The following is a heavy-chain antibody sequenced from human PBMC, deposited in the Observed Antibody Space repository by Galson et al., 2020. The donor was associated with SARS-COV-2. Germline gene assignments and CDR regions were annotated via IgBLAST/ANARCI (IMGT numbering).Heavy chain of an antibody. V-gene: IGHV4-38-2*02. D-gene: IGHD3-22*01. Sequence: SETLSLTCTVSGYSVSTTNYWGWVRQPPGRGPEWIGRVYPSGTTYYNPSLKSRVTISVDTSKNQFSLRRDSVTAADTALYYCARQGVKMIVLVTVPGWYFDLGGRGTLVTVSS. CDR2: VYPSGTT. CDR3: ARQGVKMIVLVTVPGWYFDL. CDR1: GYSVSTTNY. J-gene: IGHJ2*01.